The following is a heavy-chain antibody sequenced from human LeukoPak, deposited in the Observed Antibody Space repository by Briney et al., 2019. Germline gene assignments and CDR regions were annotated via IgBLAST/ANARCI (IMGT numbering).Heavy chain of an antibody. CDR3: AREGTAGANLNWFDP. CDR1: GGSISSYY. J-gene: IGHJ5*02. V-gene: IGHV4-59*01. D-gene: IGHD1-1*01. CDR2: ISYSGST. Sequence: KPSETLSHTCTVSGGSISSYYWSWIRQPPGKGLEWIGYISYSGSTNFNPSLKSRVTISVDTSKNQFSLKLSSVTAADTAVYYCAREGTAGANLNWFDPWGQGTLVTVSS.